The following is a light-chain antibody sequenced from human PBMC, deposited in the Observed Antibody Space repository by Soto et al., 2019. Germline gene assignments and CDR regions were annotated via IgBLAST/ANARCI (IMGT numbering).Light chain of an antibody. CDR1: QGISNY. Sequence: DIQMTQSPSSLSASVGDRVTITCRASQGISNYLAWYQQKPGKVPKLLMYAASTLHSGVPSRFSGSGSGTDFSLTINGLQPEDFATYYCQKYNGAPPFTFGPGTSVEIK. CDR3: QKYNGAPPFT. J-gene: IGKJ3*01. V-gene: IGKV1-27*01. CDR2: AAS.